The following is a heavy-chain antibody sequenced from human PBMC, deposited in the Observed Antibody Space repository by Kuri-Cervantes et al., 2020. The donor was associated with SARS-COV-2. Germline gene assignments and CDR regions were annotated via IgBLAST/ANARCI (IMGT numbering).Heavy chain of an antibody. J-gene: IGHJ4*02. CDR2: ISAYNGNT. CDR1: GYTFTSYG. CDR3: GTRLYDYVWGSYRSRPDY. V-gene: IGHV1-18*01. Sequence: ASVKVSCKASGYTFTSYGISWVRQAPGQGLEWMGWISAYNGNTNYAQKLQGRVTMTTDTSTSTAYMELRSLRSDDTAVYYCGTRLYDYVWGSYRSRPDYWGQGTLVTVSS. D-gene: IGHD3-16*02.